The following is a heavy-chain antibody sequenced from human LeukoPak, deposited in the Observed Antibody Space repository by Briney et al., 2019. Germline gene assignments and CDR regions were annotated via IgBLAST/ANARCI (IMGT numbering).Heavy chain of an antibody. CDR2: ISGSGGST. V-gene: IGHV3-23*01. D-gene: IGHD5-12*01. CDR1: GFTFSSSA. J-gene: IGHJ4*02. CDR3: AKEGREYSGYDYDY. Sequence: GGSLRLSCAASGFTFSSSAMSWVRQAPGKGLEWVSGISGSGGSTYYADSVKGRFTISRDNSKNTLYLQMNSLRAEDTAVYYCAKEGREYSGYDYDYWGQGTLVTVSS.